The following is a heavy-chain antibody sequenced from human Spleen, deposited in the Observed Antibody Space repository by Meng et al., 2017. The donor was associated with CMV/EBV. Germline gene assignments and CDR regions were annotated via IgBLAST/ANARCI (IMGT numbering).Heavy chain of an antibody. D-gene: IGHD3-3*01. CDR3: ARVTDFWSTPWGFDP. V-gene: IGHV1-2*02. CDR2: INANSGDT. CDR1: GYTFTGYY. J-gene: IGHJ5*01. Sequence: SGYTFTGYYMHWVRQAPGQGLEWMGWINANSGDTNYAVKFQGRVTMTRGTSITTAYMELSSLRSDDTAFYYCARVTDFWSTPWGFDPWGQGTLVTVSS.